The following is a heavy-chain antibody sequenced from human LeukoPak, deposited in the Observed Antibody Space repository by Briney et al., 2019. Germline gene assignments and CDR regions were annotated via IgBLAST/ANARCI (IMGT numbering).Heavy chain of an antibody. CDR2: IWYDGSNK. V-gene: IGHV3-33*01. CDR1: GFTFSSYG. J-gene: IGHJ4*02. CDR3: ARDGAAVAGPYYFDY. D-gene: IGHD6-19*01. Sequence: GRSLRLSCAASGFTFSSYGMHWVRQAPGKGLEWVAVIWYDGSNKYYADSVKGRFTISRDNSKNTLYLQINSLRAEDMAVYYCARDGAAVAGPYYFDYWGQGTLVTVSS.